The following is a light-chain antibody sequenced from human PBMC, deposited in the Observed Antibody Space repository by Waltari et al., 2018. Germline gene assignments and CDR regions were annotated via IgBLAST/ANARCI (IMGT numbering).Light chain of an antibody. Sequence: EIVLTQSPGTLSLSPGERATLSCRASQSVTSISLTWYQKKVGQAPRLLIYGTSSRATGIPDRFSGSGSRTEFTLTISRLEPEDFAVYYCQQYDGEVVTFGGGTKVEI. CDR3: QQYDGEVVT. CDR1: QSVTSIS. J-gene: IGKJ4*01. V-gene: IGKV3-20*01. CDR2: GTS.